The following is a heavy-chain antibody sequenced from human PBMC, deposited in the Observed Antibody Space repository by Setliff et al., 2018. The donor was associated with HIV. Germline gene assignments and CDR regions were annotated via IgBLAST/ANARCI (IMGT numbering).Heavy chain of an antibody. Sequence: GASVKVSCKASGYTFTGYYMHWVRQAPGQGLEWMGRINPNSGGTNYAQKFQGRVTMTTDESTSTAYMELSSLRSEDTAVYYCARGVSSASKSPDYWGQGTLVTVSS. D-gene: IGHD6-6*01. J-gene: IGHJ4*02. CDR2: INPNSGGT. V-gene: IGHV1-2*06. CDR1: GYTFTGYY. CDR3: ARGVSSASKSPDY.